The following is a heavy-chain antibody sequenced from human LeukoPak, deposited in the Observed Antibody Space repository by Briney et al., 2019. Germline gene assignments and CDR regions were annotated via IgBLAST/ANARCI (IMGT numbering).Heavy chain of an antibody. CDR3: ARTTTLPYYYYYYMDV. CDR2: INHSGSA. J-gene: IGHJ6*03. D-gene: IGHD1-1*01. V-gene: IGHV4-34*01. Sequence: SETLSLTCAVYGGSFSGYYWSWIRQPPGKGLEWIGEINHSGSANYNPSLKSRVTISVDTPKNQFSLRLSSVTAADTAVYYCARTTTLPYYYYYYMDVWGKGTTVTVSS. CDR1: GGSFSGYY.